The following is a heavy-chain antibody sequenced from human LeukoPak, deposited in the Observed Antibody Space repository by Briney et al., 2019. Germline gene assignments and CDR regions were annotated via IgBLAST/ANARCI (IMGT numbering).Heavy chain of an antibody. CDR2: ISAYNGNT. CDR3: ARSFKYYDFWSGYYNDYFDY. CDR1: GYTFTSYG. J-gene: IGHJ4*02. V-gene: IGHV1-18*01. Sequence: GASVKVSCKASGYTFTSYGISWVRQAPGQGLEWMGWISAYNGNTNYAQKLQGRVTMTTDTSTSTAYMELSRLRSDDTAVYYCARSFKYYDFWSGYYNDYFDYWGQGTLVTVSS. D-gene: IGHD3-3*01.